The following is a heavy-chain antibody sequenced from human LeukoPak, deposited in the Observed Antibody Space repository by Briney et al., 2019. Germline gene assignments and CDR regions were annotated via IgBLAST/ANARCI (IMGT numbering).Heavy chain of an antibody. CDR1: GVSFSGDY. J-gene: IGHJ6*03. D-gene: IGHD2-2*01. V-gene: IGHV4-34*01. Sequence: PSETLSLTCAVYGVSFSGDYWSWIRQPPGKGLEWVGEINHSGRTNYKPSLKSRVTISVDTSKNQFSLKLNSVTAADTAVYYCARLKCSSTSCFYYYYMDVGGKGTTVTISS. CDR3: ARLKCSSTSCFYYYYMDV. CDR2: INHSGRT.